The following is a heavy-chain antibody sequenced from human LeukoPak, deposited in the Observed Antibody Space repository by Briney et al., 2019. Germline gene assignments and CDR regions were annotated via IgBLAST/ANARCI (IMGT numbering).Heavy chain of an antibody. D-gene: IGHD6-6*01. V-gene: IGHV4-39*01. CDR3: ARAHQYSSSFYPLLNFDY. Sequence: SETLSLTCTVSGGSIRSSSYYWGWIRQPPGKGLEWIGSTYYSGSTYYNPSLKSRVTISVDTSKNQFSLKLSSVPAADPAVYYCARAHQYSSSFYPLLNFDYWGQGTLVTVSS. CDR1: GGSIRSSSYY. J-gene: IGHJ4*02. CDR2: TYYSGST.